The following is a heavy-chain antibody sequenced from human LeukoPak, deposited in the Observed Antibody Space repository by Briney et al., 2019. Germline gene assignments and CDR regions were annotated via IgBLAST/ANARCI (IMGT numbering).Heavy chain of an antibody. Sequence: SETLSLTCTVSGYSISSGYCWGWIRQPPGKGLEWIGSICYTGKTYYKPSLKSRTAISLDTSKNHFSLNLNSVTAADTAVYYCAREVDSSANDWGQGTLVTVSS. CDR1: GYSISSGYC. D-gene: IGHD6-6*01. J-gene: IGHJ4*02. CDR2: ICYTGKT. CDR3: AREVDSSAND. V-gene: IGHV4-38-2*02.